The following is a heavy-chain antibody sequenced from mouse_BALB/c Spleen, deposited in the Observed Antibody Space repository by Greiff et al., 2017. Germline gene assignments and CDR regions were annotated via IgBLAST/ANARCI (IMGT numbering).Heavy chain of an antibody. CDR1: GFTFSSFG. CDR3: ARFYGNYGRAMDY. V-gene: IGHV5-17*02. Sequence: VQLQQSGGGLVQPGGSRKLSCAASGFTFSSFGMHWVRQAPEKGLEWVAYISSGSSTIYYADTVKGRFTISRDNPKNTLFLQMTSLRSEDTAMYYCARFYGNYGRAMDYWGQGTSVTVSS. D-gene: IGHD2-1*01. CDR2: ISSGSSTI. J-gene: IGHJ4*01.